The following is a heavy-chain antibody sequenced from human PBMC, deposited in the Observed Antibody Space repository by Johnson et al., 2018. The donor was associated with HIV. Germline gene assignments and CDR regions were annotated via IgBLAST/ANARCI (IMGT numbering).Heavy chain of an antibody. J-gene: IGHJ3*02. CDR2: IKSTTDGGTT. Sequence: VQLVESGGGLVQPGGSLTLSCAASGFIFSDSDIHWVRQAPGKGLEWVGRIKSTTDGGTTDYVAPVTGRFTLSRDDSKNTLYLQMNSLKTEDTAVYYCTTGWYSGYDLPNAFDIWGQGTMVTVSS. V-gene: IGHV3-15*01. CDR1: GFIFSDSD. D-gene: IGHD5-12*01. CDR3: TTGWYSGYDLPNAFDI.